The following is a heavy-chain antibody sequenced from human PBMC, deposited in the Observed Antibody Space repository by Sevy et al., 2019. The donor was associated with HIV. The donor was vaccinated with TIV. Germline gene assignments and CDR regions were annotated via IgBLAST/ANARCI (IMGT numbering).Heavy chain of an antibody. D-gene: IGHD6-19*01. V-gene: IGHV1-2*02. CDR2: FNPNNGDS. CDR3: TRYDVSSHSWKFGW. J-gene: IGHJ4*01. Sequence: ASVKVSCKASGFTFSDYYMHWVRQAPGQGLEWMGWFNPNNGDSRSAQKFQGRGTLTGDMSISTAYMELTRLRSDDTAIYFCTRYDVSSHSWKFGWWGHGALVSDSS. CDR1: GFTFSDYY.